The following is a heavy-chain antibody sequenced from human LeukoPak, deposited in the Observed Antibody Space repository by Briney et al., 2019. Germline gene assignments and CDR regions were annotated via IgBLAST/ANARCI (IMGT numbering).Heavy chain of an antibody. CDR2: IYHSGST. CDR3: ARDCSSTSCPHFDY. CDR1: GGSISSGGYY. V-gene: IGHV4-30-2*01. D-gene: IGHD2-2*01. J-gene: IGHJ4*02. Sequence: SQTLSLTCTVSGGSISSGGYYWSWIRQPPGKGLEWIGYIYHSGSTYYNPSLKSRVTISVDRSKNQFSLKLSSVTAADTAVYYCARDCSSTSCPHFDYWGQGTLVTVSS.